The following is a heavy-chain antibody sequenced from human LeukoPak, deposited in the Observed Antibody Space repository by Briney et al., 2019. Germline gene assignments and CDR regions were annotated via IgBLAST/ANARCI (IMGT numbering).Heavy chain of an antibody. CDR3: ARDAGIAAPTPGF. CDR1: GGTFSSYG. J-gene: IGHJ4*02. D-gene: IGHD6-25*01. V-gene: IGHV1-18*01. Sequence: ASVKVSCKASGGTFSSYGINWVRQAPGQGLEWMGWISAYNGNTNYAQKLQGRVTMTTDASTSTAYMEVRSLRSDDTAVYYCARDAGIAAPTPGFWGQGTLVTVSS. CDR2: ISAYNGNT.